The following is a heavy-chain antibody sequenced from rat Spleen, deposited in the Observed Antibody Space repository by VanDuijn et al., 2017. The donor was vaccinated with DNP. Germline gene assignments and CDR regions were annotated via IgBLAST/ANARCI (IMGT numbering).Heavy chain of an antibody. CDR1: GFTFSDYY. Sequence: EVQLVESGGDLVQSGRSLKLLCAASGFTFSDYYMAWIRQAPTKGLEWVATIGYGGDSTHYRDSVKGRFTISRDNAKSTLDLQMDSLRSEDTATYYCATGTFAYWGQGTLVTVSS. J-gene: IGHJ3*01. CDR2: IGYGGDST. CDR3: ATGTFAY. V-gene: IGHV5-20*01.